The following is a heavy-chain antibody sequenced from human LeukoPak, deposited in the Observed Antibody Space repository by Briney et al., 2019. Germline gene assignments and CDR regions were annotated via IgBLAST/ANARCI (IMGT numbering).Heavy chain of an antibody. CDR2: INPSGGST. Sequence: ASVKVSCKASGYTFTSYYMHWVRQAPGQGLEWMGIINPSGGSTSYAQKFQGRVTMTRDTSTSTVYMELSSLRSEDTAVYYCARPRYSSSWYDYGMDVWGQGTTVTVSS. V-gene: IGHV1-46*01. CDR3: ARPRYSSSWYDYGMDV. J-gene: IGHJ6*02. CDR1: GYTFTSYY. D-gene: IGHD6-13*01.